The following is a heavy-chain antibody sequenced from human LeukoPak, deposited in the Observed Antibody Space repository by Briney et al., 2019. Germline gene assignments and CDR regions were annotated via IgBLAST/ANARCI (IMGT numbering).Heavy chain of an antibody. J-gene: IGHJ4*02. Sequence: SETLSLTCTVSGGSISSSSYYWGWIRQPPGKGLEWIGSLYQGGTSYQNPSLKSRVTTSVDTSRSQFSLKLNSVTAADTAVYYCVVLPAHWGQGTLVTVSS. CDR3: VVLPAH. D-gene: IGHD3-16*02. V-gene: IGHV4-39*07. CDR2: LYQGGTS. CDR1: GGSISSSSYY.